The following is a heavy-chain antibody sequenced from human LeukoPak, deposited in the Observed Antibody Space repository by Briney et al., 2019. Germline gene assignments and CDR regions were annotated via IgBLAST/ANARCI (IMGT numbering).Heavy chain of an antibody. CDR1: GYTFTGYY. J-gene: IGHJ4*01. CDR2: INPDSGGT. V-gene: IGHV1-2*02. D-gene: IGHD6-13*01. CDR3: ATDLGSSWIY. Sequence: ASVTVSCKASGYTFTGYYMHWVRQAPGQGLEWMGWINPDSGGTNYAQKFQGRVTMTRDTSISTAYMELSRLSSDDTAVYYCATDLGSSWIYWGHGTLVTVSS.